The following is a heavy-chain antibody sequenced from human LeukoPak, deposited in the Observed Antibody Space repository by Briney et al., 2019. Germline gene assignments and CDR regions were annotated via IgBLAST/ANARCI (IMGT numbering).Heavy chain of an antibody. CDR1: GGSLSSGSYY. CDR3: ARAKGIPAAGTWENWFDP. CDR2: IYYSGST. D-gene: IGHD6-13*01. Sequence: PLETLSLTCTVSGGSLSSGSYYWSWIRQPPGKGLEWIGYIYYSGSTNYNPSLKRRVTISVDTSKNQFSLKLSSVTAADTALYYCARAKGIPAAGTWENWFDPWGQGTLVTVSS. J-gene: IGHJ5*02. V-gene: IGHV4-61*01.